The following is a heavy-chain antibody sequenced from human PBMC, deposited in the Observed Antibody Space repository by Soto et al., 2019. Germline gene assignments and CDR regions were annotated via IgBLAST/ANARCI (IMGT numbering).Heavy chain of an antibody. D-gene: IGHD1-26*01. Sequence: SETLSLTCTVSGGSIIHLTWLRLPPGKGLEWMGYIYYSGTTTNYNPTLKSRVTLSVDTSKNQFSLKLSSVTAADTAVYYCARLGGSYAVPHFDYWGQGTLVTVS. CDR1: GGSIIHL. CDR3: ARLGGSYAVPHFDY. CDR2: IYYSGTT. V-gene: IGHV4-59*08. J-gene: IGHJ4*02.